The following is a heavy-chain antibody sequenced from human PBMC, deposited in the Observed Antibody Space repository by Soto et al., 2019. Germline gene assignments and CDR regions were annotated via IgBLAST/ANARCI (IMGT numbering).Heavy chain of an antibody. CDR3: AKDTGYCTKSVCLSNWFDS. Sequence: QVQLVESGGGVVQPGRSLRLSCAASGFTFSNYGIHWVRQAPGKGLEWVAVISYEGNNKYYADSAEGRFTISRDNSKNTVYLQMNSLRDEDTAMYYCAKDTGYCTKSVCLSNWFDSWGQGTLVTVSS. CDR2: ISYEGNNK. D-gene: IGHD2-8*01. J-gene: IGHJ5*01. V-gene: IGHV3-30*18. CDR1: GFTFSNYG.